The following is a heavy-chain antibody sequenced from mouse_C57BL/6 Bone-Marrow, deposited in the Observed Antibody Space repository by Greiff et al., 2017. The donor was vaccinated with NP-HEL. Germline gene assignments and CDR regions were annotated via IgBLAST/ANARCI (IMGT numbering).Heavy chain of an antibody. J-gene: IGHJ2*01. CDR1: GYAFSSYW. CDR2: IYPGDGDT. D-gene: IGHD1-1*01. V-gene: IGHV1-80*01. CDR3: ARGGDYGTTVVEEGDY. Sequence: QVQLQQSGAELVKPGASVKISCKASGYAFSSYWMNWVKQRPGKGLEWIGQIYPGDGDTNYNGKFKGKATLTADKSSSTAYMQLSSLTSEDSAVYFCARGGDYGTTVVEEGDYWGQGTTLTVSS.